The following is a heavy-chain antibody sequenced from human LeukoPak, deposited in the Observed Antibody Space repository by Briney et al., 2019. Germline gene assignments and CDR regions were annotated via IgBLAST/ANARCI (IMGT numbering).Heavy chain of an antibody. CDR1: GGSMRSDSSF. CDR2: IYATGNT. D-gene: IGHD4-23*01. Sequence: SETLSLTCSVSGGSMRSDSSFWSWIRQPAGKGLEWIGRIYATGNTNYNPSLERRVTISVDTSKNQFSLELTSVTAADTAVYYCARGLGSDYGGYSPWGQGTLVTASS. CDR3: ARGLGSDYGGYSP. J-gene: IGHJ5*02. V-gene: IGHV4-61*02.